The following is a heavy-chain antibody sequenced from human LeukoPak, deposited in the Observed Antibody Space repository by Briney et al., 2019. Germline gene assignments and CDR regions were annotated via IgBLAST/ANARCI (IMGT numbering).Heavy chain of an antibody. CDR3: AKDEGQWLVLDYFDY. CDR2: ISPGGGTT. CDR1: GFAFGSEA. J-gene: IGHJ4*02. Sequence: GSLRLSCAVSGFAFGSEAMSWVRQSPARGLEWVASISPGGGTTYYADYVKGRFTISRDNSKNTLYLQMNSLRAEDTAVYYCAKDEGQWLVLDYFDYWGQGTLVTVSS. D-gene: IGHD6-19*01. V-gene: IGHV3-23*01.